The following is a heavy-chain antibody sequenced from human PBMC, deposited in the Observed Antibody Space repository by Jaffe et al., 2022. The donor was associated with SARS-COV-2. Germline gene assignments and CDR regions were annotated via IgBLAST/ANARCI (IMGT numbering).Heavy chain of an antibody. V-gene: IGHV1-69*01. CDR1: GGTFSSYA. CDR2: IIPIFGTA. J-gene: IGHJ4*02. D-gene: IGHD3-22*01. Sequence: QVQLVQSGAEVKKPGSSVKVSCKASGGTFSSYAISWVRQAPGQGLEWMGGIIPIFGTANYAQKFQGRVTITADESTSTAYMELSSLRSEDTAVYYCARGGDYYDSSGYYFFDYWGQGTLVTVSS. CDR3: ARGGDYYDSSGYYFFDY.